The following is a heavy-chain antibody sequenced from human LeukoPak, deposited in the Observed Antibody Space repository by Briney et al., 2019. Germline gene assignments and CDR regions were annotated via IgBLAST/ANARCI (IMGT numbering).Heavy chain of an antibody. Sequence: PGGSLRLSCAASGFTFSDYYMSWIRQAPGKGLEWVSYIGYSSTTTSYADSVKGRFTISRDSARTSLYLQMSSLRAEDTAVYYCAKDDQDYIRGIFDYWGQGTLVTVSS. D-gene: IGHD4-11*01. V-gene: IGHV3-11*01. CDR1: GFTFSDYY. J-gene: IGHJ4*02. CDR2: IGYSSTTT. CDR3: AKDDQDYIRGIFDY.